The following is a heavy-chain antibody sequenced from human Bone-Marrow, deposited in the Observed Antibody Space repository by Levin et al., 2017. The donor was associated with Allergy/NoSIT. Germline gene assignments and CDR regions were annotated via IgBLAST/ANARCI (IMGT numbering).Heavy chain of an antibody. CDR3: ASGGWYGDDY. CDR2: ITGSGSTT. J-gene: IGHJ4*02. D-gene: IGHD6-19*01. V-gene: IGHV3-23*01. CDR1: AFTFTSYA. Sequence: GESLKISCAASAFTFTSYAMSWVRQAPGKGLEWVSTITGSGSTTYYADSVKGRFPISRDNSENTLYLQMKSLRAEDTAVYYCASGGWYGDDYWGQGTLVTVSS.